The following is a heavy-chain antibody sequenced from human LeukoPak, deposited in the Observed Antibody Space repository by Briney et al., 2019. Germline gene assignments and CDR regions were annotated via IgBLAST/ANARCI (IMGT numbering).Heavy chain of an antibody. V-gene: IGHV1-2*02. D-gene: IGHD1-26*01. J-gene: IGHJ4*02. CDR2: INPNSGGT. CDR1: GYTFTGHY. Sequence: ASVKVSCKASGYTFTGHYMHWVRQAPGQGLEWMGWINPNSGGTNYAQKFRGRVTMTRDTSISTAYMELSRLRSDDTAVYYCARVSSPWELLRHFDYWGQGTLVTVSS. CDR3: ARVSSPWELLRHFDY.